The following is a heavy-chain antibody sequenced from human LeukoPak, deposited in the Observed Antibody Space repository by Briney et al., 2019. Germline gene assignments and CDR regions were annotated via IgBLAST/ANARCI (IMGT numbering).Heavy chain of an antibody. CDR1: GASISSSRDY. J-gene: IGHJ4*02. V-gene: IGHV4-39*07. CDR2: IYYSGTT. D-gene: IGHD4-17*01. CDR3: ARVRPDYGDYFGY. Sequence: SETLSLTCTVSGASISSSRDYWGWIRQPPGKGLEWIGSIYYSGTTYYDPSLKSRVTISIDMSKNQFSLNLNSVTAADTAVYYCARVRPDYGDYFGYWGQGTLVTVSS.